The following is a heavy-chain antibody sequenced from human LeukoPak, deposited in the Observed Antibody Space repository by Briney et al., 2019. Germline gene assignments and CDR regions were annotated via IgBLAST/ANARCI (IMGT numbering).Heavy chain of an antibody. CDR3: GRWDSSGYYSLDY. V-gene: IGHV3-53*01. CDR2: IYSGGST. J-gene: IGHJ4*02. CDR1: GFTVSSNY. Sequence: GGSLRLSCAASGFTVSSNYMSWVRLAPGKGLEWVSVIYSGGSTYYADSVKGRFTISRDNAKNTVYLQMNGLRAEDTAVYYCGRWDSSGYYSLDYWGQGTLVTASS. D-gene: IGHD3-22*01.